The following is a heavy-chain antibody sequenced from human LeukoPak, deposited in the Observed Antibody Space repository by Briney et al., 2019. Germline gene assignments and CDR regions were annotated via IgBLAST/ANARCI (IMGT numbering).Heavy chain of an antibody. J-gene: IGHJ6*03. V-gene: IGHV1-2*02. CDR1: GYTFTGYY. D-gene: IGHD2-2*01. Sequence: ASVKVSCKASGYTFTGYYMHWVRQAPGQGLEWMGWINPNSGGTNYAQKFQGRVTITADKSTSTAYMELSSLRSEDTAVYYCARGKVPAANPYSYYYMDVWGKGTTVTVSS. CDR2: INPNSGGT. CDR3: ARGKVPAANPYSYYYMDV.